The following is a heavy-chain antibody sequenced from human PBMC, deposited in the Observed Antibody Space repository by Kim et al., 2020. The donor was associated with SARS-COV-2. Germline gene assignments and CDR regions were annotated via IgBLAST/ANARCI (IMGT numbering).Heavy chain of an antibody. CDR2: IYYSGST. J-gene: IGHJ3*02. D-gene: IGHD2-2*02. Sequence: SETLSLTCTVSGGSISSYYWSWIRQPPGKGLEWIGNIYYSGSTKYNPSLKSRVTISVDTSKNQFSLKLSSVTAADTAVYYCARLGLGYCSSTSCYKAFDIWGQGTMVTVSS. CDR1: GGSISSYY. V-gene: IGHV4-59*08. CDR3: ARLGLGYCSSTSCYKAFDI.